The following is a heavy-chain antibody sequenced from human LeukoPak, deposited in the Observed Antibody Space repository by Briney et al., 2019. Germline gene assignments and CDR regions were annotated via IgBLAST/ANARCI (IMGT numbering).Heavy chain of an antibody. CDR2: ISGSGGST. CDR3: AKDNSGIAVAGHDY. J-gene: IGHJ4*02. CDR1: GFTFSSYG. D-gene: IGHD6-19*01. V-gene: IGHV3-23*01. Sequence: GGSLRLSCAASGFTFSSYGMSWVRQAPGKGLEWVSAISGSGGSTYYADSVKGRFTISRDNSKNTLYLQMNSLRAEDTAVYYCAKDNSGIAVAGHDYWGQGTLVTVSS.